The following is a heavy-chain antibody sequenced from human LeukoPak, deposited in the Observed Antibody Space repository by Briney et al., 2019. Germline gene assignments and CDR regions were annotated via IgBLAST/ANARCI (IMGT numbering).Heavy chain of an antibody. Sequence: PGRSLRLSCAASGFTLSNSGMHWVRQAPGKGLEWVADMWYDGGRQYYADTVKGRFTISRENSKNTLYLQMNSLRAEDTAVYYCGRDSSYSVDYWGQATLVTVSS. CDR1: GFTLSNSG. D-gene: IGHD2-21*01. CDR2: MWYDGGRQ. V-gene: IGHV3-33*01. CDR3: GRDSSYSVDY. J-gene: IGHJ4*02.